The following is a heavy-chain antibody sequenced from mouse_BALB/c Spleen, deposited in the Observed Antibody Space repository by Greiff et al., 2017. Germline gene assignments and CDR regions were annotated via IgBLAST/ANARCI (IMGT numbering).Heavy chain of an antibody. D-gene: IGHD1-2*01. CDR2: ISSGGSI. CDR3: ARRYYGLYYFDY. Sequence: DVKLVESGGGLVKPGGSLKLSCAASGFTFSSYAMSWVRQTPEKRLEWVASISSGGSIYYPDSVKGRFTISRDNARNILYLQMSSLRSEDTAMYYCARRYYGLYYFDYWGQGTTLTVSS. V-gene: IGHV5-6-5*01. J-gene: IGHJ2*01. CDR1: GFTFSSYA.